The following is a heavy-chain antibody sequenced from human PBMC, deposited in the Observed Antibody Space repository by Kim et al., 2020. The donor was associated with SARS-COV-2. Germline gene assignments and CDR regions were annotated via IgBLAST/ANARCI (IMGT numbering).Heavy chain of an antibody. D-gene: IGHD2-2*02. J-gene: IGHJ3*02. V-gene: IGHV3-74*01. CDR2: INSDGSST. CDR3: ARDSSEIVVVPAAILRDHAFDI. CDR1: GFTFSSYW. Sequence: GGSLRLSCAASGFTFSSYWMHWVRQAPGKGLVWVSRINSDGSSTSYADSVKGRFTISRDNAKNTLYLQMNSLRAEDTAVYYCARDSSEIVVVPAAILRDHAFDIWGQGTMVTVSS.